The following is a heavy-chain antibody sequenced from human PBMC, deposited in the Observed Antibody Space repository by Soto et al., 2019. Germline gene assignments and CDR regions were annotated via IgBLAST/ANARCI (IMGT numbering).Heavy chain of an antibody. CDR3: ARRYGYAFDI. CDR1: GGSISSYY. V-gene: IGHV4-59*01. J-gene: IGHJ3*02. CDR2: IYYSGST. D-gene: IGHD4-17*01. Sequence: QVQLQESGPGLVKPSATLSLTCTVSGGSISSYYWSWIRQPPGKGLEWIGYIYYSGSTNYNPSLKSRVTISVDTSKIQFSLKLSSVTAADTAVYYCARRYGYAFDIWGQGTMVTVSS.